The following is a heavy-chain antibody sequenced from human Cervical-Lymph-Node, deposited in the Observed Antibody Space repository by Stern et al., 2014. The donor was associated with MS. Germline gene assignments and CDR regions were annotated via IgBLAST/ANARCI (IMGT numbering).Heavy chain of an antibody. Sequence: QVQLVQSGAEVKKPGASVKVSCKASGYTFTSYDINWVRQATGQGLEWMGWMNPNSGNTGYAQKFQGRVTMTRNTSISTAYMELSSLRSGDTAVYSCGRDNRRYRYYYGMDVWGQGTTVTVSS. V-gene: IGHV1-8*01. J-gene: IGHJ6*02. D-gene: IGHD1-14*01. CDR3: GRDNRRYRYYYGMDV. CDR1: GYTFTSYD. CDR2: MNPNSGNT.